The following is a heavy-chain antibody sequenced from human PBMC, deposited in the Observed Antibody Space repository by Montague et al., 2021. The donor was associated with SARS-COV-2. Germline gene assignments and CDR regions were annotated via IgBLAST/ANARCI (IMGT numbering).Heavy chain of an antibody. CDR2: IYYSGST. J-gene: IGHJ4*02. CDR1: GGSISTSSYY. Sequence: SETLSLTCTVSGGSISTSSYYWGWLRLPPGKGLEWIGTIYYSGSTYYNPSLTSRVTISVDTSKNQFSLKPSSVTAADTAVYYCARHYYFDTSGQTPPFDYWGQGTLVTVSS. V-gene: IGHV4-39*01. CDR3: ARHYYFDTSGQTPPFDY. D-gene: IGHD3-22*01.